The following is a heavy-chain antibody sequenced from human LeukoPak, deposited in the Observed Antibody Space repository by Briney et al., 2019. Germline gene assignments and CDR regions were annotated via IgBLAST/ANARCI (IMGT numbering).Heavy chain of an antibody. J-gene: IGHJ4*02. Sequence: SQTLSLTCTVSGDSIYSGNYYWSWIRQPPGKGLEWIGYIYYSGSTNYNPSLKSRVTISVDTSKNQFSLRLRSVTAADTAVYYCARVTGYMIEDYFDYWGQGTLVTVSS. V-gene: IGHV4-61*01. CDR1: GDSIYSGNYY. CDR2: IYYSGST. CDR3: ARVTGYMIEDYFDY. D-gene: IGHD3-22*01.